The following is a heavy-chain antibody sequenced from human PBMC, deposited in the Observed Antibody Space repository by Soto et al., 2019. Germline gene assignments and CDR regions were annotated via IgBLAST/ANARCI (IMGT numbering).Heavy chain of an antibody. V-gene: IGHV1-8*01. J-gene: IGHJ5*02. D-gene: IGHD1-26*01. CDR3: ARKLVGATVNWFDP. CDR1: GHTFTSYD. Sequence: ASVKVSCKASGHTFTSYDINWVRQATGQGLEWMGWMNPNSGNTGYAQKFQGRVTMTRNTSISTAYMELSSLRSEDTAVYYCARKLVGATVNWFDPWGQGTLVTVSS. CDR2: MNPNSGNT.